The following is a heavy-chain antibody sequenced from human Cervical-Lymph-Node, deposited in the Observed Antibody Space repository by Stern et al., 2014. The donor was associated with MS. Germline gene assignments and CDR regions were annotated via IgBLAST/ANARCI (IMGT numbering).Heavy chain of an antibody. J-gene: IGHJ3*02. CDR3: AHSRSSGWYFLEAFDI. CDR2: PYWDDDK. D-gene: IGHD6-19*01. CDR1: GFSLSTSGVA. Sequence: VTLKESGPTLVKPTQTLTLTCTFSGFSLSTSGVAVGWIRQPPGKALEWLSTPYWDDDKRYSPSLKSRLTITKDTSKNQVVLTMTNMDPVDTATYYCAHSRSSGWYFLEAFDIWGQGTMVTVSS. V-gene: IGHV2-5*02.